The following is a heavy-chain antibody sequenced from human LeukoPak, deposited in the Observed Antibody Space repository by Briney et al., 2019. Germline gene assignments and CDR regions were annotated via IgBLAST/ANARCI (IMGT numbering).Heavy chain of an antibody. J-gene: IGHJ6*03. CDR3: ARTDAGGNYYYNYYMDV. CDR2: IYYSGST. Sequence: PSETLSLTCTVSGGSISSYYWSWIRQPPGKGLEWIGYIYYSGSTNYNPSLKSRVTISVDTSRNQISLKLSSVTAADTAVYYCARTDAGGNYYYNYYMDVWGKGTTVTVSS. V-gene: IGHV4-59*01. D-gene: IGHD3-16*01. CDR1: GGSISSYY.